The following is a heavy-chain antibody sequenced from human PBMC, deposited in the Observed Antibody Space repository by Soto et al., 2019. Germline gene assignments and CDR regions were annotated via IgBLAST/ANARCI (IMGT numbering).Heavy chain of an antibody. D-gene: IGHD3-10*01. CDR1: GFTFNIYA. Sequence: EVQLLESGGGLVQPGGSLRLSCAASGFTFNIYAMSWVRQAPGKGLEWVSAISGSGASTYYADSVKGRFTISRDNSKNTLYLQMNSLRAEDTAVYYCAKVMVRGIINNSCDIWGQGTMVTVSS. J-gene: IGHJ3*02. V-gene: IGHV3-23*01. CDR3: AKVMVRGIINNSCDI. CDR2: ISGSGAST.